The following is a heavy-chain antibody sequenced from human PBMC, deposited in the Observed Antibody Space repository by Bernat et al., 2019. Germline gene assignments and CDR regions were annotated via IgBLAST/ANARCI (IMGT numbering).Heavy chain of an antibody. Sequence: QLQLQESGPGLVKPSETLSLTCTVSGGSISSSSYYWGWIRQPPGKGLEWIGSIYDSGSTYYNPSLKSRVTISVDTSKNQFSLKLSSVTAADTAVYYCARQDCSGGSCSMFDYWGQGTLVTVSS. CDR1: GGSISSSSYY. J-gene: IGHJ4*02. CDR3: ARQDCSGGSCSMFDY. CDR2: IYDSGST. V-gene: IGHV4-39*01. D-gene: IGHD2-15*01.